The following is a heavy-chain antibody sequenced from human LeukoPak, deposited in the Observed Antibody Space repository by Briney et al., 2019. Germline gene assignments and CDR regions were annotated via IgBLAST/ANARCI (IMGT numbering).Heavy chain of an antibody. CDR1: GFTFSNYA. Sequence: PGGSLRLSCAASGFTFSNYAMTWVRQAPGKGLEWVSGIRGSGSTTYHADSVKGRFTISRDNSKNTLYLQINSLRAEDTAVYYCAKDLGDSSPLGTDYWGQGTLVTVSS. CDR3: AKDLGDSSPLGTDY. D-gene: IGHD3-22*01. V-gene: IGHV3-23*01. J-gene: IGHJ4*02. CDR2: IRGSGSTT.